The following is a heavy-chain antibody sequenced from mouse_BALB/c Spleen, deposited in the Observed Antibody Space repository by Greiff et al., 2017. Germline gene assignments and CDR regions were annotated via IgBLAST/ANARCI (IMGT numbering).Heavy chain of an antibody. CDR1: GFTFSSYA. V-gene: IGHV5-9-4*01. J-gene: IGHJ4*01. CDR2: ISSGGSYT. CDR3: AREEGNYLDYYAMDY. D-gene: IGHD2-1*01. Sequence: EVKLVESGGGLVKPGGSLKLSCAASGFTFSSYAMSWVRQSPEKRLEWVAEISSGGSYTYYPDTVTGRFTISRDNAKNTLYLEMSSLRSEDKAMYYCAREEGNYLDYYAMDYWGQGTSVTVSS.